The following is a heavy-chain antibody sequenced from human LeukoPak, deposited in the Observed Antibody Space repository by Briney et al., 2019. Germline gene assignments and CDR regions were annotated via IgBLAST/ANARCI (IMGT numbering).Heavy chain of an antibody. V-gene: IGHV3-30*02. J-gene: IGHJ4*02. CDR3: AKDRTVVPAATKTFFDY. CDR1: GFTFSSYG. D-gene: IGHD2-2*01. Sequence: GGSLRLSCAASGFTFSSYGMHWVRQAPGKGLEWVAFIRYDGSNKYYADSVKGRFTISRDNSKNTLYLQMNSLRAEDTAVYYCAKDRTVVPAATKTFFDYWGQGTLVTVSS. CDR2: IRYDGSNK.